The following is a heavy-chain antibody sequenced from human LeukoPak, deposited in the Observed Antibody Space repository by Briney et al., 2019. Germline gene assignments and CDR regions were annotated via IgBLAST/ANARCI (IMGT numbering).Heavy chain of an antibody. CDR2: ISYGGSNK. CDR3: AKGPLFGY. V-gene: IGHV3-30*18. D-gene: IGHD2-21*01. Sequence: GGSLRLSCAASGFTFSSYGMHWVRQAPGKGLEWVAVISYGGSNKYYADSVKGRFTISRDNSKNTLYLQMNSLRAEDTAVYYCAKGPLFGYWGQGTLVTVSS. J-gene: IGHJ4*02. CDR1: GFTFSSYG.